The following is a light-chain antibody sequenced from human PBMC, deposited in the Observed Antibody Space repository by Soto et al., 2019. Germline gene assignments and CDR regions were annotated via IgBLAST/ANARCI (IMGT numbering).Light chain of an antibody. CDR1: SSDVGGYNY. J-gene: IGLJ3*02. V-gene: IGLV2-14*03. CDR2: DVT. CDR3: TSYTTSSPYLV. Sequence: QSALTQPASVSGSPGQSITISCTGTSSDVGGYNYVSWYQHHPGKAPKLMIYDVTNRPSGVSNRCSGSKSGNTASLTISGLQAEDEAYYYCTSYTTSSPYLVFGGGTKLTVL.